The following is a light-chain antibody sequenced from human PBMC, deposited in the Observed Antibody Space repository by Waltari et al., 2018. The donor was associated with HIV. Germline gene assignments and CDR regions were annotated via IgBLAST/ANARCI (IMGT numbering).Light chain of an antibody. V-gene: IGKV1-39*01. Sequence: DNQMTQSPSSLSASVGDRVTITCRASQSIRSYLNWYQQKPGKAPKLLIYAASTWQSGVPSRFSGSGSGTDFTLTISSLQLDDFATYYCQQSYNVPNTFGQGTRLEIK. CDR1: QSIRSY. CDR2: AAS. CDR3: QQSYNVPNT. J-gene: IGKJ5*01.